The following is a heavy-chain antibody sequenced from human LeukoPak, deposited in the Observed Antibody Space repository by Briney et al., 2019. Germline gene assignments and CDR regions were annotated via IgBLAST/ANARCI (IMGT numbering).Heavy chain of an antibody. D-gene: IGHD5-24*01. Sequence: SQTLSLTCAMSGDSVSNNNAAWNWFRQSPSRGLEWLGRTYYRSRWFDDYAVSVKGRITIKPDTSKNQFSLQLNSVTPDDTAMYYCARVKDGYFDYWGQGTLVTISS. J-gene: IGHJ4*02. CDR3: ARVKDGYFDY. V-gene: IGHV6-1*01. CDR1: GDSVSNNNAA. CDR2: TYYRSRWFD.